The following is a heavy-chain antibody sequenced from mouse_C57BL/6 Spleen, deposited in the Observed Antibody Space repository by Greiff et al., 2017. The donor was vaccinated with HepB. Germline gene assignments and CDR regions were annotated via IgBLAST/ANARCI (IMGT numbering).Heavy chain of an antibody. J-gene: IGHJ1*03. CDR1: GFSLTSYG. V-gene: IGHV2-5*01. D-gene: IGHD1-1*01. Sequence: QVQLQQSGPGLVQPSQSLSITCTVSGFSLTSYGVHWVRQSPGKGLEWLGVIWRGGSTDYNAAFMSRLSITKDNSKSQVFFKMNSLQADDTAIYYCAKGGYYGSSWYFDVWGTGTTVTVSS. CDR2: IWRGGST. CDR3: AKGGYYGSSWYFDV.